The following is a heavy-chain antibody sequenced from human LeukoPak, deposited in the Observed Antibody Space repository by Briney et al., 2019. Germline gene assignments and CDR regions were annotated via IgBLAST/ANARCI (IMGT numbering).Heavy chain of an antibody. V-gene: IGHV3-7*01. CDR2: VKGDGSAT. Sequence: RGPEWLASVKGDGSATSYVDSVKGRFTISRDNAKNSLYLQMNSLRADDTALYYCARSRGDFWGQGTLVTVSS. CDR3: ARSRGDF. J-gene: IGHJ4*02.